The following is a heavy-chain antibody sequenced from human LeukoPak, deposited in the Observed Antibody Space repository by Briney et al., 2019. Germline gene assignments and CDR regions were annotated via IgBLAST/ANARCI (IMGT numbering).Heavy chain of an antibody. Sequence: GGSLRLSCTASGFTFSSYWMHWVRQAPGKGLVWVSRIKSDGSGTSYADSVKGRFTISRDNSKNTLYLQMNSLRAEDTAVYYCAKDSDSSGYYLYYYYYMDVWGKGTTVTVSS. D-gene: IGHD3-22*01. CDR2: IKSDGSGT. CDR1: GFTFSSYW. CDR3: AKDSDSSGYYLYYYYYMDV. J-gene: IGHJ6*03. V-gene: IGHV3-74*01.